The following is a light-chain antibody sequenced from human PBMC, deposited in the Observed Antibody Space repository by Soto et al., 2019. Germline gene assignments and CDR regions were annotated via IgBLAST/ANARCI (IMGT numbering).Light chain of an antibody. J-gene: IGKJ1*01. CDR3: QQYDSSRT. Sequence: EVVLTQSPGTLSLSPGERATLSCRASQTIRSRYLAWYQQKPGQAPRLLIYGTSSRATGIPDRFSGSGSGTDFTLTISRLEPEDFAVYYCQQYDSSRTFGQGTKV. CDR2: GTS. CDR1: QTIRSRY. V-gene: IGKV3-20*01.